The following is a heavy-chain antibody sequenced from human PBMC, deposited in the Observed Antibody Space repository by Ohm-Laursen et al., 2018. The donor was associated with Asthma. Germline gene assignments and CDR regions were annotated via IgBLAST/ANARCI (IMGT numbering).Heavy chain of an antibody. CDR2: IFGSTGT. J-gene: IGHJ3*02. V-gene: IGHV3-53*01. Sequence: GSLRLSCTASGFIVSTKFMIWVRQAPGKGLDWVSVIFGSTGTNYADSVKGRFTISRDNSKNTIYLQMNSLGAEDTAVYYCARRDFSGGDPSAAFDIWGQGTMVTVSS. CDR3: ARRDFSGGDPSAAFDI. D-gene: IGHD2-21*02. CDR1: GFIVSTKF.